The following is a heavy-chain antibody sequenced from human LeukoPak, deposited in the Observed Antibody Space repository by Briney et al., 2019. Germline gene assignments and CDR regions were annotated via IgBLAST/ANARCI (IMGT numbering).Heavy chain of an antibody. D-gene: IGHD2-15*01. CDR2: INPNSGGT. J-gene: IGHJ3*02. CDR1: GYTFTGYY. CDR3: ARDNDDCSGGSCYQAVAFDI. V-gene: IGHV1-2*02. Sequence: ASVKVSCKASGYTFTGYYMHWGRQAPGQGLEWMGWINPNSGGTNYAQKLQGRVTMTTDTSTSTAYMELRSLRSDDTAVYYCARDNDDCSGGSCYQAVAFDIWGQGTMVTVSS.